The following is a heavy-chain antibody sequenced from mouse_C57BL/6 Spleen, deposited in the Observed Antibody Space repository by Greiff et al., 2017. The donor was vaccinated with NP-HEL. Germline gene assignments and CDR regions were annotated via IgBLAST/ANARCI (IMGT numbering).Heavy chain of an antibody. Sequence: QVQLQQSGAELVKPGASVKLSCKASGYTFTSYWMHWVKQRPGQGLEWIGMIHPNSGSTNYNEKFKSKATLTVDKSSSTAYMQLSSLTSEDSAVYYCARYDGNYVFAYWGQGTLVTVSA. D-gene: IGHD2-1*01. CDR1: GYTFTSYW. V-gene: IGHV1-64*01. J-gene: IGHJ3*01. CDR2: IHPNSGST. CDR3: ARYDGNYVFAY.